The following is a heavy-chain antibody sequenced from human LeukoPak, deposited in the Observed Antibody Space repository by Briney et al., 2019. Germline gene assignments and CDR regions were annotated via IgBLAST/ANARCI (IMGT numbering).Heavy chain of an antibody. CDR2: INSDGNNR. CDR1: GFTFSSYW. J-gene: IGHJ4*02. Sequence: PGGSLRLSCAASGFTFSSYWMHWVRQAPGKGLLWVSLINSDGNNRGYADSVKGRFTVSRDNAKNTLYLQMNSLRAEDTAVYYCARDFPGYCSGGSCQLRNYWGQGTLVTVSS. CDR3: ARDFPGYCSGGSCQLRNY. V-gene: IGHV3-74*01. D-gene: IGHD2-15*01.